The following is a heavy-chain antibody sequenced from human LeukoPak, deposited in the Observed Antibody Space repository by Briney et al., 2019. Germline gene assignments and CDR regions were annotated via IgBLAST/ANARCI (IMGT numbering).Heavy chain of an antibody. V-gene: IGHV1-18*01. CDR1: GYTFTSYG. CDR2: ISAYDGNT. Sequence: ASVKVSCKASGYTFTSYGISWVRQAPGQGLEWMGWISAYDGNTNYVQKLQGRVSMTTDTYTSTAYMELRSLRSDDTAMYYCARLMYSGSLNNVFDIWGQGTMVTVSS. J-gene: IGHJ3*02. D-gene: IGHD1-26*01. CDR3: ARLMYSGSLNNVFDI.